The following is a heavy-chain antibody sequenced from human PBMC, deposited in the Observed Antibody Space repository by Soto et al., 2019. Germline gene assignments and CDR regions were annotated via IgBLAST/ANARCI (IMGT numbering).Heavy chain of an antibody. CDR3: ASERTRFMI. CDR2: IKEDGSEK. Sequence: EVQLVESGGGLVQAGGSLRLSCAASGFTLSRHWMTWVRQAPGKGPEWVANIKEDGSEKYYVDSVKGRFTISSDNAKNSMYLQMNSLRVEDTAVYYCASERTRFMISGQGTMVTVSS. CDR1: GFTLSRHW. V-gene: IGHV3-7*01. D-gene: IGHD3-3*01. J-gene: IGHJ3*02.